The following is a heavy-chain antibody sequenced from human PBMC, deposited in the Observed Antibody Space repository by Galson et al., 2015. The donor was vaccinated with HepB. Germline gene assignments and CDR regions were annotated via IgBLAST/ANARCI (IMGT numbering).Heavy chain of an antibody. CDR3: AKHTSSGCYSPFDH. CDR2: ISGSGDNT. V-gene: IGHV3-23*01. J-gene: IGHJ4*01. CDR1: GFTFSNYG. D-gene: IGHD6-19*01. Sequence: SLRLSCAASGFTFSNYGMSWVRQAPGKGLEWVSAISGSGDNTYYVGSVKGRFAISRDSAKNTLFLQMNSLRAEDTAIYYCAKHTSSGCYSPFDHWGQGILVAVSS.